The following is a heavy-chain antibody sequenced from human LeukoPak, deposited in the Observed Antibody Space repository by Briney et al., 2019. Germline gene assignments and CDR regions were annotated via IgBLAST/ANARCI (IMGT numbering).Heavy chain of an antibody. V-gene: IGHV3-33*08. Sequence: GGSLRLSCAASGFTFSSYAMSWVRQAPGKGLEWVALIWNDGSNKYYADSVKGRFTISRDNSKNTLYLQMSSLKAEDTAVYYCARDRGYSYGHPLDYWGQGTLVTVSS. J-gene: IGHJ4*02. CDR2: IWNDGSNK. CDR3: ARDRGYSYGHPLDY. D-gene: IGHD5-18*01. CDR1: GFTFSSYA.